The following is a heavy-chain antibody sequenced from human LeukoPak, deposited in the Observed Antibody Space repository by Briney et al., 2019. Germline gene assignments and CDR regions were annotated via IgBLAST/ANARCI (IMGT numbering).Heavy chain of an antibody. CDR3: ARDAGYCSGGSCSDLFDY. CDR1: GFTFSSYW. V-gene: IGHV3-7*01. D-gene: IGHD2-15*01. CDR2: IKQDGSEK. Sequence: PGGSLRLSCAASGFTFSSYWMSWVRQAPGKGLEWVANIKQDGSEKYYVDSVKGRFTISRDNAKNSLYLQMNSLRAEDTAVYYCARDAGYCSGGSCSDLFDYWGQGTLVTVSS. J-gene: IGHJ4*02.